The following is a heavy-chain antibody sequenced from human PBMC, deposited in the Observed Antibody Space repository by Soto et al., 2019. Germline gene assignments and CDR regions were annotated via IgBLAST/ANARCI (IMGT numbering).Heavy chain of an antibody. CDR3: ARVVLGTIREWPAYFDY. J-gene: IGHJ4*02. Sequence: SETLSLTCAVSGGSISSNNWWSWVRQPPGKGLEWIGEIYHSGSTNYNPSLKSRVTISVDKSKNQFSLKLSSVTAADTAVYYCARVVLGTIREWPAYFDYWGQGTLVTVSS. CDR1: GGSISSNNW. CDR2: IYHSGST. V-gene: IGHV4-4*02. D-gene: IGHD3-3*01.